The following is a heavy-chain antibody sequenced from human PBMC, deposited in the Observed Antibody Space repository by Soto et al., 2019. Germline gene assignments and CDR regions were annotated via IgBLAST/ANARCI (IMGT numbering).Heavy chain of an antibody. CDR1: GFTFSSYA. CDR3: ARDHYYDFWSGRTYFDY. J-gene: IGHJ4*02. Sequence: QVQLVESGGGVVQPGRSLRLSCAASGFTFSSYAMHWVRQAPGKGLEWVAVISYDGSNKYYADSVKGRFTISRDNSKNTLDLQMNSRRSEDTALYYCARDHYYDFWSGRTYFDYWGQGSLVTVSS. V-gene: IGHV3-30-3*01. CDR2: ISYDGSNK. D-gene: IGHD3-3*01.